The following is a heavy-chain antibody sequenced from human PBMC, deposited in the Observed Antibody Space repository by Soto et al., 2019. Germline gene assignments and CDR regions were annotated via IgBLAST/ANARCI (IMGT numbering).Heavy chain of an antibody. CDR1: GGSFSGYY. CDR2: INHSGST. CDR3: ARGTDRYGMDV. V-gene: IGHV4-34*01. Sequence: PSETLSLTCAVYGGSFSGYYWSWIRQPPGKGLEWIREINHSGSTNYNPSLKSRVTISVDTSKNQFSLKLSSVTAADTAVYYCARGTDRYGMDVWGQGTTVTVSS. J-gene: IGHJ6*02.